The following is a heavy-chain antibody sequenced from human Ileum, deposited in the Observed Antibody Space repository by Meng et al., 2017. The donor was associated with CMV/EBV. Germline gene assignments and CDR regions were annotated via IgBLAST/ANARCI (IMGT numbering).Heavy chain of an antibody. CDR1: GYTFTGYY. CDR3: ASDSSSWYYFDY. V-gene: IGHV1-2*02. CDR2: INPNSGGT. Sequence: ASVKVSCKASGYTFTGYYMHWVRQAPGQGLEWMGWINPNSGGTNYAQKFQGRVTMTRDTSISTAYMERSRLRSDDTAVYYCASDSSSWYYFDYWGQGTLVTVSS. J-gene: IGHJ4*02. D-gene: IGHD6-13*01.